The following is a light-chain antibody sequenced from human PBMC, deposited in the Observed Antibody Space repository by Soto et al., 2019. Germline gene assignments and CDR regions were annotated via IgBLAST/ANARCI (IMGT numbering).Light chain of an antibody. V-gene: IGLV3-21*02. Sequence: SSELTHPPSVSVAPGQTARITCGGINIGSKSGHWYQQKPGQAPVLVVYDDSDRPSGIPGRFSGSNSGNTATLTISRVEAGDEADYYCQVWDSSSDHPVFGGGTKLTVL. CDR1: NIGSKS. J-gene: IGLJ2*01. CDR3: QVWDSSSDHPV. CDR2: DDS.